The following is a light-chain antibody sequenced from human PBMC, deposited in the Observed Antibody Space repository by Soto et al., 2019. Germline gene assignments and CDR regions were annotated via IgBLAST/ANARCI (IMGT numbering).Light chain of an antibody. CDR2: GAS. CDR3: QQHGISHIT. V-gene: IGKV3-20*01. Sequence: EDVLTQSPGTLSLSPGERATLSCRASQSIKNNQLAWYKQTPGQAPRLLISGASSRATGIPDRFSGSGSGTDFTLTISRLEHEDFAVYYCQQHGISHITFGQGKRLEIK. J-gene: IGKJ5*01. CDR1: QSIKNNQ.